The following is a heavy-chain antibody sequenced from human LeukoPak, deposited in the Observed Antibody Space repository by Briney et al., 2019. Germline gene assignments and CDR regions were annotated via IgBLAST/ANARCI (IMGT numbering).Heavy chain of an antibody. Sequence: LSCAAXGFTFTXXXXXWVXXXXXXXXXXVXAINRGGGGTYYADFVKGRFTISRDNSENTLYLQMNSLRAEDTATYYCAKGTERYRXXXSFDSWGQ. CDR2: INRGGGGT. CDR1: GFTFTXXX. CDR3: AKGTERYRXXXSFDS. D-gene: IGHD1-14*01. V-gene: IGHV3-23*01. J-gene: IGHJ4*02.